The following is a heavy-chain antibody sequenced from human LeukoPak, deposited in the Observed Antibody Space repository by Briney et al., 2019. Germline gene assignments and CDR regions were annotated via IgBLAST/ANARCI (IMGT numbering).Heavy chain of an antibody. D-gene: IGHD6-13*01. Sequence: PSGGSLRLSCAASGFTFSSVAMNWVRQAPGKGLEWVSGISGGGGSTYYADSVKGRFTISRDNAKNSLYLQMNSLRAEDTAVYYCARDSSSWSFDYWGQGTLVTVSS. CDR2: ISGGGGST. CDR3: ARDSSSWSFDY. CDR1: GFTFSSVA. J-gene: IGHJ4*02. V-gene: IGHV3-23*01.